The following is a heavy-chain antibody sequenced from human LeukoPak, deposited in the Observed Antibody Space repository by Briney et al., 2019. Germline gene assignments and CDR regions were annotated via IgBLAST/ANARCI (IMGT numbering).Heavy chain of an antibody. J-gene: IGHJ5*02. CDR3: AKATTSKADVAWFDP. CDR1: GFTFSNYA. CDR2: ISDGGGTT. Sequence: GAPLRLSCAASGFTFSNYAMSWVRQAPEKRLEWVSGISDGGGTTYYADSVKGRFTISRDNSKNTLYLQMNSLRAEDTAVYYCAKATTSKADVAWFDPWGQGTLVTVSS. D-gene: IGHD1-1*01. V-gene: IGHV3-23*01.